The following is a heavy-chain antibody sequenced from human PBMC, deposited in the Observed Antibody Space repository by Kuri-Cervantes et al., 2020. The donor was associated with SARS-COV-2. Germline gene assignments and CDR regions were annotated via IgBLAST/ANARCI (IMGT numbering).Heavy chain of an antibody. V-gene: IGHV4-39*07. Sequence: SETLSLTCTVSGGSISNSTYYWGWIRQPPGKGLEWIGEINHSGSTNYNPSLKSRVSISVDTSKNQFSLKLSSVTAADTAVYYCASSLVPYYYGMDVWGQGTTVTVSS. D-gene: IGHD2-8*01. CDR3: ASSLVPYYYGMDV. CDR2: INHSGST. CDR1: GGSISNSTYY. J-gene: IGHJ6*02.